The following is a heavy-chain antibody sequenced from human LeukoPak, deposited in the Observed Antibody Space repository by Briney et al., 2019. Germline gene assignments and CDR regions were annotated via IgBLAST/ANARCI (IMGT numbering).Heavy chain of an antibody. CDR3: ARRPPYYDFWSGYFDY. Sequence: SETLSLTCTVSGGSISSYYWSWIRQPPGKGLEWIGYIYYSGSTNYNPSLKSRVTISVDTSKNQFSLKLSSVTAADTAVYYCARRPPYYDFWSGYFDYWGQGTLVTVSS. V-gene: IGHV4-59*01. D-gene: IGHD3-3*01. CDR2: IYYSGST. CDR1: GGSISSYY. J-gene: IGHJ4*02.